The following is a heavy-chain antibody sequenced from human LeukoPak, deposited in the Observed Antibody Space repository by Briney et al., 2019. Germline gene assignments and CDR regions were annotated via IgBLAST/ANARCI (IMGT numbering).Heavy chain of an antibody. CDR2: ISYDGSNK. D-gene: IGHD3-22*01. CDR1: GFTFSSYG. V-gene: IGHV3-30*18. Sequence: GRSLRLSCAASGFTFSSYGMHWVRQAPGKGLEWVAVISYDGSNKYYADSVKGRFTISRDNSKNTLYLQMNSLRAEDTAVYYCAKVFAPFGDSSGYYPISDAFDIWGQGTMVTVSS. CDR3: AKVFAPFGDSSGYYPISDAFDI. J-gene: IGHJ3*02.